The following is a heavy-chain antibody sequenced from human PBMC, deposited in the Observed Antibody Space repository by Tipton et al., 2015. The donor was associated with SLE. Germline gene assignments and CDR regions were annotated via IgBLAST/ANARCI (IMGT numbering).Heavy chain of an antibody. D-gene: IGHD1-26*01. CDR1: GFTFSSHT. CDR2: IYSDGST. J-gene: IGHJ4*02. V-gene: IGHV3-23*03. CDR3: AKNNGTY. Sequence: SLRLSCAASGFTFSSHTMSWVRQAPGKGLEWVSVIYSDGSTDYGDSVKGRFTVSRDNYRNTLYLQMDYLSAEDTAVYYCAKNNGTYWGQGTLVTVSS.